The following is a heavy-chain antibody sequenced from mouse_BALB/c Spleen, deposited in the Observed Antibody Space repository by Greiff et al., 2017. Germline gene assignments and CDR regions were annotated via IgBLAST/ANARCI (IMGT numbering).Heavy chain of an antibody. CDR1: GYSITSDYA. CDR2: ISYSGST. CDR3: AREEDY. V-gene: IGHV3-2*02. J-gene: IGHJ4*01. Sequence: EVKLLESGPGLVKPSQSLSLTCTVTGYSITSDYAWNWIRQFPGNKLEWMGYISYSGSTSYNPSLKSRISITRDTSKNQFFLQLNSVTTEDTATYYCAREEDYWGQGTSVTVSS.